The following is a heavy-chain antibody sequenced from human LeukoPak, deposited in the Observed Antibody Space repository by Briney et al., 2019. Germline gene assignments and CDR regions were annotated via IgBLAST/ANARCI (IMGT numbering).Heavy chain of an antibody. D-gene: IGHD2-2*01. CDR2: IYPGDSDT. V-gene: IGHV5-51*01. CDR1: GYSFTSYW. J-gene: IGHJ4*02. Sequence: PGESLKISCKGSGYSFTSYWIGWVRQVPGRGLEWMGIIYPGDSDTRYSPSFQGQVTISADKSISTAYLQWSSLKASDTAMYYCARRDCSSTSCYLDYWGQGTLVTVSS. CDR3: ARRDCSSTSCYLDY.